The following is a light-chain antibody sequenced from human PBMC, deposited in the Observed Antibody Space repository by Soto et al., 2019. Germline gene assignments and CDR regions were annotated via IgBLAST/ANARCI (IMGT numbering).Light chain of an antibody. V-gene: IGKV3-15*01. CDR1: QSVSNN. CDR2: GAS. Sequence: EIVMTQSPATLSVSPGERATHSCRASQSVSNNLAWYQQKPGQAPRLLIYGASTRATGIPARFSGSGSGTEFTLTISSLQSEDFAVYYCQQYNNWVFTFGPGTQVDIK. J-gene: IGKJ3*01. CDR3: QQYNNWVFT.